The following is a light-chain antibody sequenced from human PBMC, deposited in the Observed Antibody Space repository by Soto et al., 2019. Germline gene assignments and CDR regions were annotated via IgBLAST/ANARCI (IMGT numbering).Light chain of an antibody. CDR2: GAS. V-gene: IGKV3-20*01. CDR1: QSVASNY. Sequence: EIVLTQSPGTLSLSPGERATLSCRASQSVASNYLAWYQQKPGQAPRLLIFGASSRATGIPDKFSGSGSGTDFTLTISRLEPDDFAVYYCQYYGSPSWTFGQGTKVEIK. CDR3: QYYGSPSWT. J-gene: IGKJ1*01.